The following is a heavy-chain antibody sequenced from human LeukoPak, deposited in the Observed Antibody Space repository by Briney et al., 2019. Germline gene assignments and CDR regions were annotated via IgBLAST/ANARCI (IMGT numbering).Heavy chain of an antibody. CDR1: GFTLRRNH. D-gene: IGHD2-21*01. J-gene: IGHJ6*03. V-gene: IGHV3-53*05. Sequence: QPGGAPGLSFSASGFTLRRNHKRWGRPGPREGVGGGSGIYIGGSTYYADSVKGRFTISRDNSKNTLYLQMNSLRAEDTAVYYCARLNCGGDCLYYYYYMDVWGKGTTVTVSS. CDR2: IYIGGST. CDR3: ARLNCGGDCLYYYYYMDV.